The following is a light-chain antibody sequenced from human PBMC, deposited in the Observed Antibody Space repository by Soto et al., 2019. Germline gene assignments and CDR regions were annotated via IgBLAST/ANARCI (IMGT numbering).Light chain of an antibody. V-gene: IGKV1-27*01. J-gene: IGKJ5*01. CDR3: QKYNSGPIT. CDR1: PVIGNY. Sequence: IQMPPSPSSLSASVGDRVPITCRASPVIGNYLAWYQQKPGKVPKLLIYGAYTLQSGVPSRFSGSGSGTDFTLTISSLQPEDVAIYYCQKYNSGPITCGKGTQREIK. CDR2: GAY.